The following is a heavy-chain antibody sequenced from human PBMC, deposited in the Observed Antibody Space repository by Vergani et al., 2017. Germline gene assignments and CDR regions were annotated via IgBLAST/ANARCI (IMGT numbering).Heavy chain of an antibody. CDR2: INPNSGGT. Sequence: QVQLVQSGAEVKKPGASVKVSCKASGYTFTGYYMHWVRQAPGQGLEWMVWINPNSGGTNYAQKFQGRVTMTRDTSISTAYMELSRLRSDDTAVYYCASSNLNHVRPIYAFDIWGQGTMVTVSS. CDR3: ASSNLNHVRPIYAFDI. D-gene: IGHD1-20*01. CDR1: GYTFTGYY. J-gene: IGHJ3*02. V-gene: IGHV1-2*02.